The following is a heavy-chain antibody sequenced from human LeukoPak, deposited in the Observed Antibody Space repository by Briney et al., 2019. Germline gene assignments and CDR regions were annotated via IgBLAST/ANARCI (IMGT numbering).Heavy chain of an antibody. Sequence: GGSLRLSCAASGFSFNSDWMDWVRQAPGKGLEWVANIKHDESEKNYLDSVKGRFTISRDNSKNTLYLQMNSLRAEDTAVYYCAKDRYCSSTSCHAAFDIWGQGTMVTVSS. CDR1: GFSFNSDW. V-gene: IGHV3-7*03. CDR2: IKHDESEK. D-gene: IGHD2-2*01. CDR3: AKDRYCSSTSCHAAFDI. J-gene: IGHJ3*02.